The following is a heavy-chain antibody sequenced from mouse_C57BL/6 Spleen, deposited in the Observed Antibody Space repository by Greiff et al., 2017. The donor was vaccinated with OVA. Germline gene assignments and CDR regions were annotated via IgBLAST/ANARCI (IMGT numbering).Heavy chain of an antibody. CDR2: INPSNGGT. Sequence: QVHVKQPGTELVKPGASVKLSCKASGYTFTSYWMHWVKQRPGQGLEWIGNINPSNGGTNYNEKFKSKATLTVDKSSSTAYMQLSSLTSEDSAVYYCARSGSRGYFDYWGQGTTLTVSS. CDR3: ARSGSRGYFDY. CDR1: GYTFTSYW. J-gene: IGHJ2*01. V-gene: IGHV1-53*01. D-gene: IGHD1-1*01.